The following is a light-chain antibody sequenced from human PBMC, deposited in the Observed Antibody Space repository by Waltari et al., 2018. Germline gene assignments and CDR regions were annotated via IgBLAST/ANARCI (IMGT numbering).Light chain of an antibody. V-gene: IGKV1-9*01. J-gene: IGKJ1*01. CDR1: KGISSY. CDR2: AAS. Sequence: IQLTQSPSSLSASVGDRVTLTCRASKGISSYLAWYQQKPGKAPKLLIYAASTLQSGVPSRFSGSGSGTDFTLTISSLQPEDFATYYCQQLNSYPSWTFGQGPKVEIK. CDR3: QQLNSYPSWT.